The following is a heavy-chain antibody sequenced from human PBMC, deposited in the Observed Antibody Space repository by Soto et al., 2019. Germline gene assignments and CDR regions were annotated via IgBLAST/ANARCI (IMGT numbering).Heavy chain of an antibody. V-gene: IGHV3-23*01. CDR1: GFTFSSYA. CDR2: ISESGGST. J-gene: IGHJ4*02. CDR3: AKGGYDSSGYYYFDY. D-gene: IGHD3-22*01. Sequence: GGSLRLSCAASGFTFSSYAMSWVRQAPGKGLEWVSTISESGGSTYYADFVKGRSTISRDTSKNTLYLQMNSLRADDTAIYYCAKGGYDSSGYYYFDYWGQGTLVTVSS.